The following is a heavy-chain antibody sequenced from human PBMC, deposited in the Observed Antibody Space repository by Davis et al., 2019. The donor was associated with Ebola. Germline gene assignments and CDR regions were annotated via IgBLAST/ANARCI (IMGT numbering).Heavy chain of an antibody. J-gene: IGHJ5*02. Sequence: GESLKISCAASGFTFSSYAMHWVRQAPGKGLEWVAVISYDGSNKYYADSVKGRFTISRDNSKNTLYLQMNSLRAEDTAVYYCARARAMFTWGQGTLVTVSS. CDR2: ISYDGSNK. D-gene: IGHD5-18*01. CDR3: ARARAMFT. CDR1: GFTFSSYA. V-gene: IGHV3-30*04.